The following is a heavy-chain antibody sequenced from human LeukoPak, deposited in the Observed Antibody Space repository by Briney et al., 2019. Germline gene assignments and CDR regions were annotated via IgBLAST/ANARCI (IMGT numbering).Heavy chain of an antibody. V-gene: IGHV3-23*01. D-gene: IGHD3-10*01. Sequence: PGGSLRLSCAASGFIFSSYAMSWVRQAPGKGLEWVSTMGGSDGATYYADSVKGRFTISRDNAKDTLFLQMTSLRVEDTAVYSCASLLTPYHGSGGGGVDVWGQGTTVTVSS. CDR1: GFIFSSYA. CDR3: ASLLTPYHGSGGGGVDV. J-gene: IGHJ6*02. CDR2: MGGSDGAT.